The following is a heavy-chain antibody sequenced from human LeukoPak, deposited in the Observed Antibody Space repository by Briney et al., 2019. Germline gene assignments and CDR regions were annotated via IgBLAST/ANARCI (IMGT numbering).Heavy chain of an antibody. CDR3: ARSPLWYYFDY. V-gene: IGHV1-2*02. CDR2: INPNSGGT. Sequence: ASVKVSYKASGYTFTGYYMLWVRQAPGQGLEWMGWINPNSGGTNYAQKFQGRVTMTRDTSINTAYMELSWLRSDDTAVYYCARSPLWYYFDYWGQGTLSPSPQ. J-gene: IGHJ4*02. D-gene: IGHD2-21*01. CDR1: GYTFTGYY.